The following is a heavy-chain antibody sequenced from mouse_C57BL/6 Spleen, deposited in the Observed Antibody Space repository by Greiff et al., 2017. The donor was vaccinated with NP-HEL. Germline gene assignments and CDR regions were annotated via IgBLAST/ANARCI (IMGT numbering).Heavy chain of an antibody. CDR3: ARPARTVVAPYFDY. CDR1: GYTFTDYY. CDR2: INPNNGGT. J-gene: IGHJ2*01. V-gene: IGHV1-26*01. Sequence: EVQLQQSGPELVKPGASVKISCKASGYTFTDYYMNWVKQSHGKSLEWIGDINPNNGGTSYNQQFKGKATLTVDKSSSTAYMELRSLTSEDSAVYYCARPARTVVAPYFDYWGQGTTRTVSS. D-gene: IGHD1-1*01.